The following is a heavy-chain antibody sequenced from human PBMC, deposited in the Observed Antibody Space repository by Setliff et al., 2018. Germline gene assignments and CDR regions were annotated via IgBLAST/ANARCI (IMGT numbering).Heavy chain of an antibody. CDR2: ISPNSGGT. J-gene: IGHJ4*02. CDR1: GYTFTSYY. D-gene: IGHD1-20*01. CDR3: ARARSFNWIDIDY. Sequence: ASVKVSCKASGYTFTSYYIHWVRQAPGQGLEWMGWISPNSGGTNYAQKFQGWVTMTRDTSTSTVYMELSSLRSEDTAVYYCARARSFNWIDIDYWGQGTLVTVS. V-gene: IGHV1-2*04.